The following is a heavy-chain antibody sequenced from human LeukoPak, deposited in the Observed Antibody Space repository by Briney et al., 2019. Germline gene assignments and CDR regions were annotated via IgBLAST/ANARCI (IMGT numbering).Heavy chain of an antibody. CDR3: ARGDWCHWDH. Sequence: GGSLRLSCAASGFSFSSYAMSWVRQAPRKGLEWVSTISASGGSTYYADSVKGRFTVSRDNSKNTQYLQMNSLRADDMAVYSCARGDWCHWDHWGQGTLVTVSS. CDR1: GFSFSSYA. V-gene: IGHV3-23*01. CDR2: ISASGGST. J-gene: IGHJ4*02. D-gene: IGHD3/OR15-3a*01.